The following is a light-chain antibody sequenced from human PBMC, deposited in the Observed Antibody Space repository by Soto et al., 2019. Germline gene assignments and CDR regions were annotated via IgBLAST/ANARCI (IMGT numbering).Light chain of an antibody. J-gene: IGKJ4*01. CDR3: QQYHNWPPLT. V-gene: IGKV3-15*01. CDR1: QSVSSN. Sequence: EIVMTQSPATLSVSPGERDTLSCRASQSVSSNLAWYQQKPGQPPRLLIYGASTRATGNPARFSGSGSGTEFTLTISSLHSEDFAVYYCQQYHNWPPLTFGGGTKVAIK. CDR2: GAS.